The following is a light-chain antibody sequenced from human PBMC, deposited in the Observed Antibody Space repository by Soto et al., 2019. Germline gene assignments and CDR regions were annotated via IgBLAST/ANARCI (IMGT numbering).Light chain of an antibody. Sequence: QSALTQPASVSGSPGQSITISCTGTSSDVGSYNLVSWYQQHPGKAPKLMIYEGSKRPSGVSNRFSGSKSGNTASLTISGLQAEDEADYYCCSYAGSLVFGGGTKLTLL. CDR2: EGS. J-gene: IGLJ2*01. CDR3: CSYAGSLV. CDR1: SSDVGSYNL. V-gene: IGLV2-23*01.